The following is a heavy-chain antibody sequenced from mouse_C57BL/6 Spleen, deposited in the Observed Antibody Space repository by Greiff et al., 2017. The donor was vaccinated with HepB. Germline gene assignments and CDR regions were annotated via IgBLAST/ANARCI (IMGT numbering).Heavy chain of an antibody. CDR3: TRGELWSYYFDY. D-gene: IGHD1-1*02. CDR1: GFTFSSYA. V-gene: IGHV5-9-1*02. CDR2: ISSGGDYI. Sequence: DVMLVESGEGLVKPGGSLKLSCAASGFTFSSYAMSWVRQTPEKRLEWVAYISSGGDYIYYADTVKGRFTISRDNARNTLYLQMSSLKSEDTAMYYCTRGELWSYYFDYWGQGTTLTVSS. J-gene: IGHJ2*01.